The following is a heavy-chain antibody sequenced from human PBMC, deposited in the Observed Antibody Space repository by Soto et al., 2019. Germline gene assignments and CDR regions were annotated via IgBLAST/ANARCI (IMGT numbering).Heavy chain of an antibody. J-gene: IGHJ4*02. CDR2: INHSGST. Sequence: QVQLQQWGAGLLKPSETLSLTCAVYGGSFSGYYWSWIRQPPGKGLEWIGEINHSGSTNYNPSLKSRVTISVDTSKNQFSLKLSSVTAADTAVYYCARAQRFGFDYCGQGTLVTVSS. V-gene: IGHV4-34*01. D-gene: IGHD3-10*01. CDR3: ARAQRFGFDY. CDR1: GGSFSGYY.